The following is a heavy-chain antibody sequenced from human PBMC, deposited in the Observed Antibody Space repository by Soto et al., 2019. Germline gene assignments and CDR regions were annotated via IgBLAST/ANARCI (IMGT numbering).Heavy chain of an antibody. CDR2: ISGSGGST. V-gene: IGHV3-23*01. J-gene: IGHJ5*02. Sequence: GSLRLSCAASGFTFSSYAMSWVRQAPGKGLEWVSAISGSGGSTYYADSVKGRFTISRDNSKNTLYLQMNSLRAEDTAVYYCAKAPGIAAAGRSPFDPWGQGTLVTVS. CDR3: AKAPGIAAAGRSPFDP. D-gene: IGHD6-13*01. CDR1: GFTFSSYA.